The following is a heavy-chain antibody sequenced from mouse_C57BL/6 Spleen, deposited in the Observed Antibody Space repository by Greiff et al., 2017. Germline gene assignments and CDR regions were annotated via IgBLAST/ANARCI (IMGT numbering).Heavy chain of an antibody. CDR1: GYTFTSYW. J-gene: IGHJ2*01. CDR3: ARGAVLRSPFDY. Sequence: QVQLKQPGAELVRPGSSVKLSCKASGYTFTSYWMHWVKQRPIQGLEWIGNIDPSDSETHYNQKFKDKATLTVDKSSSTSYMQLSSLTSEDSAVYYGARGAVLRSPFDYWGQGTTLTVSS. CDR2: IDPSDSET. V-gene: IGHV1-52*01. D-gene: IGHD1-1*01.